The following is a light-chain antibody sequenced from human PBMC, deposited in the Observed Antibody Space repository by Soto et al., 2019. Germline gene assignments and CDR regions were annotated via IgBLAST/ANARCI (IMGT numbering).Light chain of an antibody. CDR1: SSDVGGYNF. J-gene: IGLJ1*01. CDR2: DVN. CDR3: SSYAGRNNFGF. V-gene: IGLV2-14*03. Sequence: QSALTQPASVSGSPGQSITISCTGTSSDVGGYNFVSWYQQHPGKAPKLMIYDVNNRPSGVSNRFSGSKSGNTTSLTISGLQAEDEAYYYCSSYAGRNNFGFLGTGTKVTVL.